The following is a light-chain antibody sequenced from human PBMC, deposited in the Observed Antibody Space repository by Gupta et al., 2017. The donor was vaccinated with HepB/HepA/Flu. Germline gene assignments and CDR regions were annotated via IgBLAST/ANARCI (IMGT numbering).Light chain of an antibody. CDR1: QSISY. Sequence: PGSSSCPPAQRATRSIRSSQSISYLARQTQNPGQSPRLLISGAPTRAAGIPDRLSRSAYGIDFTLTISRREPEHFAVYYCQQDGGSPLLTFGAGTKVDIK. V-gene: IGKV3-20*01. CDR2: GAP. CDR3: QQDGGSPLLT. J-gene: IGKJ4*01.